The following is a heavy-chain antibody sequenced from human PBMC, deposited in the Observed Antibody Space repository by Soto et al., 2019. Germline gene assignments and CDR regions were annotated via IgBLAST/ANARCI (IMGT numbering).Heavy chain of an antibody. CDR2: ISSGSSAI. D-gene: IGHD3-3*01. CDR3: ARDGRLTYYDFWSGYFDY. CDR1: GFTFSGYS. J-gene: IGHJ4*02. Sequence: EVQLVESGGGLVQPGGSLRLSCAASGFTFSGYSMNWVRQAPGKGLEWVSYISSGSSAIYYADSVKGRFTISRDNAKNSLHLQMNSPRAEDTAVYYCARDGRLTYYDFWSGYFDYWGQGTLVTVSS. V-gene: IGHV3-48*01.